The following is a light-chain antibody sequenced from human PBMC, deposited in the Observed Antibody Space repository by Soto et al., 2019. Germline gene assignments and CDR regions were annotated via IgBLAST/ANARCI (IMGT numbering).Light chain of an antibody. CDR1: RRLLHTNGNNY. CDR2: VGS. CDR3: MQPLQSWT. Sequence: IVVFPPPLCLLVTSGGPGAISCSRGRRLLHTNGNNYLHWHQQKPGLSPQLLIYVGSNRASGVPDRFSGSGSGTDSTLKISRVEAEDVGVYYCMQPLQSWTFGQGTKGDIK. J-gene: IGKJ1*01. V-gene: IGKV2-28*01.